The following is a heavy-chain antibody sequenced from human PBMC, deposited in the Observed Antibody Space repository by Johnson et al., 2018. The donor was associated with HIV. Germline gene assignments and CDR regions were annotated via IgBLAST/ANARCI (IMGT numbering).Heavy chain of an antibody. V-gene: IGHV3-64*01. Sequence: EVQLVESGGGLVHPGGSLRLSCAASGFTFSSYAMHWVRQAPGKGLEYVSAISSNGGSTYYAYSVKGRFTISRDNSRNTLYLQMNSLRAEDTALYYCARERGLGAFDIWGQGTMVTVSS. J-gene: IGHJ3*02. D-gene: IGHD3-10*01. CDR2: ISSNGGST. CDR3: ARERGLGAFDI. CDR1: GFTFSSYA.